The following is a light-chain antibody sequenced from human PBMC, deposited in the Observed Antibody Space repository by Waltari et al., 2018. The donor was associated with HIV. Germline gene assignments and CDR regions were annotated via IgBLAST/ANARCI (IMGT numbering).Light chain of an antibody. CDR2: EDS. CDR1: SGYIASNY. J-gene: IGLJ2*01. CDR3: HSDDSFHHVI. Sequence: NFMLTQPHSVSGSPGETVIISCTRSSGYIASNYVQWYQQRPGSSPRTVLYEDSQLPSGVPERFSGSTDSSSNSASLSIVGLQVEDEADYYCHSDDSFHHVIFGGGTKLTVL. V-gene: IGLV6-57*01.